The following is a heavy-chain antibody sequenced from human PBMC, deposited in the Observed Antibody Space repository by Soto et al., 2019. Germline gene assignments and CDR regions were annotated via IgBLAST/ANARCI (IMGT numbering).Heavy chain of an antibody. J-gene: IGHJ6*02. CDR2: IDPSDSYT. CDR3: ARRTSVYYYYGMDV. Sequence: GESLKISCKGSGYSFTSYWISWVRQMPGKGLEWMGRIDPSDSYTNYSPSFQGHVTISADKSISTAYLQWSSLKASDTAMYYCARRTSVYYYYGMDVWGQGTTVTRLL. CDR1: GYSFTSYW. V-gene: IGHV5-10-1*01. D-gene: IGHD3-16*01.